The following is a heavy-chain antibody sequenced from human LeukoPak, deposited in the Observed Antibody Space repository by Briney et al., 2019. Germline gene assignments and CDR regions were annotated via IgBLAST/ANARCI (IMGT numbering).Heavy chain of an antibody. CDR3: ASDRVNYGLDV. J-gene: IGHJ6*02. Sequence: GGSLRLSCAASGFTFSSYWMHWVRQVPGKGLVWVSRIKNDGSETNYADSVKGRFTISRDNAQSTLYLQMSSLRVDDTAVYYCASDRVNYGLDVWGQGTTV. V-gene: IGHV3-74*01. CDR2: IKNDGSET. CDR1: GFTFSSYW.